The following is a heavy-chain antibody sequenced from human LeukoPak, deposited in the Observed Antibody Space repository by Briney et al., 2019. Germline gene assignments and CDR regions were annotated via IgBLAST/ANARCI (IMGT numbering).Heavy chain of an antibody. CDR2: IGSSGGTI. D-gene: IGHD4-23*01. V-gene: IGHV3-48*04. J-gene: IGHJ4*02. CDR1: GFTFSSYS. Sequence: GGSLRLSCAASGFTFSSYSMNWVRQAPGKGLEWVSYIGSSGGTIFYADSVKGRFTISRDNAKNSLYLQMNSLRAEDTAVYYCATLTTVVTRYWGQGTLVTVSS. CDR3: ATLTTVVTRY.